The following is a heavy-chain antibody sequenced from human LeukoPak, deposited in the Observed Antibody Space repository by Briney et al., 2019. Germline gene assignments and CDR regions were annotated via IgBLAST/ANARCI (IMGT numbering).Heavy chain of an antibody. Sequence: SETLSLTCAVYGGSFSGYYWSWIRQPPGKGLEWIGEINHSGSTYYNPSLKSRVTISVDTSKNQFSLKLSSVTAADTAVYYCASSNTPTTGINREFRGSRQLVPLSYWGQGTLVTVSS. D-gene: IGHD6-13*01. J-gene: IGHJ4*02. V-gene: IGHV4-34*01. CDR3: ASSNTPTTGINREFRGSRQLVPLSY. CDR1: GGSFSGYY. CDR2: INHSGST.